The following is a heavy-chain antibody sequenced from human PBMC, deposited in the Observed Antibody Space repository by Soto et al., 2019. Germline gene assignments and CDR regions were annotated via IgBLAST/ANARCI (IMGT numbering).Heavy chain of an antibody. CDR1: GGSISAFY. D-gene: IGHD1-1*01. CDR3: ARVLGGGASPGFDY. Sequence: SETLSLTCTVSGGSISAFYWTWIRQPPGKGLDWIGYTHYSGSTHYNPSLESRVTISVDTSKNQFSLKLSSVTAADTAVYYCARVLGGGASPGFDYWGQGTPVTVSS. J-gene: IGHJ4*02. V-gene: IGHV4-59*01. CDR2: THYSGST.